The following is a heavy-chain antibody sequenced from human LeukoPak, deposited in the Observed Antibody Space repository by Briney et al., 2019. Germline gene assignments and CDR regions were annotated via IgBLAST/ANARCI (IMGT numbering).Heavy chain of an antibody. CDR1: GFTFSSYS. D-gene: IGHD3-10*01. Sequence: GGSLRLSCAASGFTFSSYSMNWVRQAPGKGLEWVSSISSSSSYIYYADSVKGRFTISRDNAKNSLYLQMNSLRAEDTAVYYCAREARYYYGSGTYGGFDYWGQGTLVTVSS. CDR3: AREARYYYGSGTYGGFDY. CDR2: ISSSSSYI. V-gene: IGHV3-21*01. J-gene: IGHJ4*02.